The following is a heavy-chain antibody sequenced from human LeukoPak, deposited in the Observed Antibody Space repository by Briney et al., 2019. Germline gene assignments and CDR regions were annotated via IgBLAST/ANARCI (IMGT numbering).Heavy chain of an antibody. J-gene: IGHJ4*02. V-gene: IGHV3-23*01. Sequence: PGGSLRLSCAASGFTFSSYAMNWVRQAPGKGLEWVSGISGSGGSTYYADSVKGRFTISRDNSKNTLYLQVNRLRAEDTAVYYCAKDRGYSYGLSEIYYFDYWGQGTLVTVSS. CDR1: GFTFSSYA. CDR2: ISGSGGST. D-gene: IGHD5-18*01. CDR3: AKDRGYSYGLSEIYYFDY.